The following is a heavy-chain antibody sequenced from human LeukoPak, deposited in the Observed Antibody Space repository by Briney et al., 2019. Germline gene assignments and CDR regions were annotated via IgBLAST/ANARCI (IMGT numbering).Heavy chain of an antibody. V-gene: IGHV3-30*02. CDR2: IRYDGTNK. J-gene: IGHJ3*02. Sequence: GGSLRLPCAASGFIFNNYGMHWVRQAPGKGLEWVAFIRYDGTNKYYADSVKGRFTISRDNSKSTHYLQLNSLRAEDTAVYHCARDYDFGSGSESLGALDIWGQGTMVTVSS. CDR1: GFIFNNYG. D-gene: IGHD3-10*01. CDR3: ARDYDFGSGSESLGALDI.